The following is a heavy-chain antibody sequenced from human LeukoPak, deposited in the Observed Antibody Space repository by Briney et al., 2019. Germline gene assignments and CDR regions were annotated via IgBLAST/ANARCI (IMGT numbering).Heavy chain of an antibody. CDR1: GGSFSGYY. V-gene: IGHV4-34*01. CDR2: INHSGST. D-gene: IGHD2-2*01. CDR3: ARGRDCSSTSCYEGYYYYGMDV. J-gene: IGHJ6*02. Sequence: SETLSLTCAVYGGSFSGYYWSWIRQPPGKGLEWIGEINHSGSTNYNPSLKSRVTISVDTSKNQFSLKLSSVTAADTAVYYCARGRDCSSTSCYEGYYYYGMDVWGQGTTVTVSS.